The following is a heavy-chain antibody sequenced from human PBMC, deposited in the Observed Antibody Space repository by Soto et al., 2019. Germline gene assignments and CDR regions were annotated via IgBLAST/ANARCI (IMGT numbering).Heavy chain of an antibody. CDR1: GYSFTSYW. Sequence: ESLKISCKVXGYSFTSYWIGWVRQMPGKGLEWMGITHPGDSDTRYSPSFQGQVIISDDKSISTAFLQWSSLKASDTAMYYCARHLEGYGMDVWGQGTTVTVSS. J-gene: IGHJ6*02. CDR2: THPGDSDT. CDR3: ARHLEGYGMDV. V-gene: IGHV5-51*01.